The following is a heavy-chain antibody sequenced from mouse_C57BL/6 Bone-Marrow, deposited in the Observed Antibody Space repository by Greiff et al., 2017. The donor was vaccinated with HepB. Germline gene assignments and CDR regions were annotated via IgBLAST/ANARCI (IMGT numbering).Heavy chain of an antibody. CDR1: GFTFSSYA. V-gene: IGHV5-4*03. D-gene: IGHD1-1*01. J-gene: IGHJ2*01. CDR3: ARGTGYYSSSYGFDY. Sequence: EVKLVESGGGLVKPGGSLKLSCAASGFTFSSYAMSWVRQTPEKRLEWVATISDGGSYTYYPDNVKGRFTISRDNAKNNLYLQMSHLKSEDTAMYYCARGTGYYSSSYGFDYWGQGTTLTVSS. CDR2: ISDGGSYT.